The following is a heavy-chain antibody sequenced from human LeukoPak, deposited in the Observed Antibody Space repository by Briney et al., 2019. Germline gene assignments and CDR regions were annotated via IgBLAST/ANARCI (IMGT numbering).Heavy chain of an antibody. CDR2: IYTSGST. Sequence: AETLSLTCTVSGGPISSYYWSWIRQPAGKGLEWIGRIYTSGSTNYNPSLKSRVTMSVDTSKNQFSLKLISVTAADTAVYYCARYHSNYFWFDPWGQGTLVTVSS. V-gene: IGHV4-4*07. CDR1: GGPISSYY. CDR3: ARYHSNYFWFDP. D-gene: IGHD4-11*01. J-gene: IGHJ5*02.